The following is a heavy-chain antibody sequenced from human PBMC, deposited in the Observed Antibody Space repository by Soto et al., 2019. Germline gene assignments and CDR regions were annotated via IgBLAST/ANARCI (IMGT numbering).Heavy chain of an antibody. D-gene: IGHD6-19*01. CDR3: ARDGPTVAGPKYYYYGMDV. CDR2: ISYDGSNK. Sequence: GGSLRLSCAASGFTFSSYAMHWVRQAPGKGLEWVAVISYDGSNKYYADSVKGRFTISRDNSKNTLYLQMNSLRAEDTAVYYCARDGPTVAGPKYYYYGMDVWGQGTTVTVSS. J-gene: IGHJ6*02. CDR1: GFTFSSYA. V-gene: IGHV3-30-3*01.